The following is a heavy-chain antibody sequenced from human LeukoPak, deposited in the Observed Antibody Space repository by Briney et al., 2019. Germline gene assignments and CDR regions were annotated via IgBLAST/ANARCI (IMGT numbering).Heavy chain of an antibody. D-gene: IGHD2-15*01. J-gene: IGHJ6*02. CDR1: GYTFTSYG. V-gene: IGHV1-18*01. CDR3: ASYCSGGSCYTRGPIFYGMDV. CDR2: ISAYNGNT. Sequence: ASVKVSCKASGYTFTSYGISWVRRAPGQGLEWMGWISAYNGNTNYAQKLQGRVTMTTDTSTSTAYMELRGLRSDDTAVYYCASYCSGGSCYTRGPIFYGMDVWGQGTTVTVSS.